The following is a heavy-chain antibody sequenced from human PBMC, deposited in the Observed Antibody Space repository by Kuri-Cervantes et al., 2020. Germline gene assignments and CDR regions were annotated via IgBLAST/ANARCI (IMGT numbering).Heavy chain of an antibody. D-gene: IGHD4-17*01. CDR1: GFTFSSYW. V-gene: IGHV3-74*01. CDR3: ARMVTTLRYYYYYMDV. CDR2: INSDGSST. J-gene: IGHJ6*03. Sequence: GESLKISCAASGFTFSSYWMHWVRQAPGKGLVWVSRINSDGSSTSYADSVKGRFTISRDNAKNSLYLQMNSLRAEDTAVYYCARMVTTLRYYYYYMDVWGKGTTVTVSS.